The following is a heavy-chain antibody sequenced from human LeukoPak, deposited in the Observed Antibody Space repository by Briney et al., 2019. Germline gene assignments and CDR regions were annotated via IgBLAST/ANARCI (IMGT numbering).Heavy chain of an antibody. CDR3: TTFEY. CDR2: TKSKTDGGTT. Sequence: PGGSLRLSCAASGFTFSNAWMSWVRQAPGKGLEWAGRTKSKTDGGTTDCAAPVKSSFTISTDDSQNTLHLQINSLKTEDTAVYYCTTFEYWGQGTLVTVSS. V-gene: IGHV3-15*01. CDR1: GFTFSNAW. J-gene: IGHJ4*02.